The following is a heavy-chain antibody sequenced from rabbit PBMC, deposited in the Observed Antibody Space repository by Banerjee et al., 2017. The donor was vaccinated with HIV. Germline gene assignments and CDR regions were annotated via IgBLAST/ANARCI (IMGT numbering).Heavy chain of an antibody. V-gene: IGHV1S45*01. CDR3: ARGNAGSSYYTPYYFNL. J-gene: IGHJ4*01. Sequence: QEQLEESGGDLVKPEGSLTLTCTASGFSFSSSYYMCWVRQAPGEGLEWIACMDAGSSGTTNYASWAKGRFTISKTSSTTVTLQMTSLTAADTATYFCARGNAGSSYYTPYYFNLWGQGTLVTVS. D-gene: IGHD8-1*01. CDR1: GFSFSSSYY. CDR2: MDAGSSGTT.